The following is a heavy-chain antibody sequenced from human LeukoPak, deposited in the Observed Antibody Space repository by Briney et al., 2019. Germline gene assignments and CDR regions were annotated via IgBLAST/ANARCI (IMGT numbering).Heavy chain of an antibody. CDR3: AKKRDAFDI. J-gene: IGHJ3*02. CDR1: GFTFSSYA. V-gene: IGHV3-23*01. Sequence: AGSLRLSCVASGFTFSSYAMGWVRQAPGKRPEWVSSLTDSGGTTYYVDSVKGRFTISRDNSKNTLYLHMNSLRAEDTAMYYCAKKRDAFDIWGQGTVVAVSS. CDR2: LTDSGGTT. D-gene: IGHD5-24*01.